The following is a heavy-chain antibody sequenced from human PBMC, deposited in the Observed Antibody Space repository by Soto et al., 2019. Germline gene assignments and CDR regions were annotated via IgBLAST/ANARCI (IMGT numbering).Heavy chain of an antibody. J-gene: IGHJ4*02. CDR1: GYTFAAYY. CDR2: INPTSGGT. Sequence: QVQLVQSGAEVKKPGASVKVSCKTSGYTFAAYYIHWIRQAPGQGLEWMGWINPTSGGTVYAQNFQDRVTMTXDTSISTAYMELRRLNSDDTAVYYCARDPDYGDYWGYFFDSWGQGTPVTVSS. V-gene: IGHV1-2*02. CDR3: ARDPDYGDYWGYFFDS. D-gene: IGHD4-17*01.